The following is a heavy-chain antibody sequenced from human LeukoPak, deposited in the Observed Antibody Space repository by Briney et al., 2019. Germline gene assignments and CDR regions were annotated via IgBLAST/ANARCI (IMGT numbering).Heavy chain of an antibody. J-gene: IGHJ4*02. CDR1: GFTFSSYE. D-gene: IGHD5-18*01. Sequence: GGSLRLSCAASGFTFSSYEMNWVRQAPGKGLEWVSYISSSGSTIYYADSVKGRFTISRDNAKNSLYLQMNSLRAEDTALYYCARDLEYTAMVALDYWGQGTLVTVSS. V-gene: IGHV3-48*03. CDR2: ISSSGSTI. CDR3: ARDLEYTAMVALDY.